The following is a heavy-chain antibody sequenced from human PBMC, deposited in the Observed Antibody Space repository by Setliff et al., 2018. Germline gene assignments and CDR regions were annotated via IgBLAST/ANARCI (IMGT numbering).Heavy chain of an antibody. CDR3: ARERYFWSGYHN. J-gene: IGHJ4*02. Sequence: SETLSLTCAVSGYSIRSGNYWGWIRQPPGKGLEWIGSISHSGSAYYNPSLKSRVTISVDTSKNTLYLQMNSLRAEDTAVYYCARERYFWSGYHNWGQGTLVTVSS. V-gene: IGHV4-38-2*02. CDR1: GYSIRSGNY. D-gene: IGHD3-3*01. CDR2: ISHSGSA.